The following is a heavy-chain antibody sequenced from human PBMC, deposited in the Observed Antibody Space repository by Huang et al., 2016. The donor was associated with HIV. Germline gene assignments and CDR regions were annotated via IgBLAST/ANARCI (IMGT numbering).Heavy chain of an antibody. J-gene: IGHJ6*03. CDR3: ARGGGIQLWLLGYYYMDV. CDR2: VYNGNT. V-gene: IGHV1-18*01. CDR1: GYTFSSFG. Sequence: QVQLVQYGAEVKKPGASVKVSCKSSGYTFSSFGISVYNGNTKFAQKFQGRLTMTTDTSTSTAYMELRSLRSDDTAVYYCARGGGIQLWLLGYYYMDVWGNGTTVTVSS. D-gene: IGHD5-18*01.